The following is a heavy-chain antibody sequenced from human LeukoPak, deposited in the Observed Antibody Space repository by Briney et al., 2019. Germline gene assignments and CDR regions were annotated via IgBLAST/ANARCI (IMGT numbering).Heavy chain of an antibody. CDR2: TYYRSKWYN. Sequence: SQTLSLTCAISGDSVSSNSAAWNWIRQSPSRGLEWLGRTYYRSKWYNEYAVSVKSRININSDTSKNQFSLHLNSVTPEDTAVYYCAKGYSISYWGQGTLVTVSS. CDR1: GDSVSSNSAA. J-gene: IGHJ4*02. CDR3: AKGYSISY. D-gene: IGHD3-3*02. V-gene: IGHV6-1*01.